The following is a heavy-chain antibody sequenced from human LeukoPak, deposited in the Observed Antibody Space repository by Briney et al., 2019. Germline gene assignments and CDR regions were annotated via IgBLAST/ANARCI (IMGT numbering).Heavy chain of an antibody. Sequence: PSETLSLTCTVSGGSINSYYWGWIRQPPGKGLEWIGYIYYSGSTNYNPSLKSRVTISVDTSKNQFTLKLSSVTAADTAVYYCARGTFGVVNYWGQGTLVTVSS. CDR3: ARGTFGVVNY. CDR2: IYYSGST. J-gene: IGHJ4*02. V-gene: IGHV4-59*01. D-gene: IGHD3-3*01. CDR1: GGSINSYY.